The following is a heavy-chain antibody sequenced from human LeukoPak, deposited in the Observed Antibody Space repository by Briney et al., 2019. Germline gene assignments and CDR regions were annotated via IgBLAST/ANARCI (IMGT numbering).Heavy chain of an antibody. V-gene: IGHV5-51*01. D-gene: IGHD6-13*01. CDR3: ARKYSSAWYVWFDY. J-gene: IGHJ4*02. CDR2: IYPGDSDT. CDR1: GYIFTSYW. Sequence: GESLKISCKGSGYIFTSYWIGWVRQMPGKGLEWMGIIYPGDSDTRYSPSFQGQVTISADESISTAYLQWSSLKASDTAMYYCARKYSSAWYVWFDYWGQGTLVTVSS.